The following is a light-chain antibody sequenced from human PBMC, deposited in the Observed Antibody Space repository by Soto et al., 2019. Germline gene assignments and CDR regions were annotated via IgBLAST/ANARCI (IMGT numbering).Light chain of an antibody. Sequence: EIVLTQSPGTLSLSPGERATLSCRASQSVSTYLAWYQQKPGQAPRLLIYDASNRATGIPARFTGSGSGTDFTLTISSLEPEDFAVYYCQQRRNWPRLAFGGGTKVEIK. V-gene: IGKV3-11*01. CDR2: DAS. CDR3: QQRRNWPRLA. J-gene: IGKJ4*01. CDR1: QSVSTY.